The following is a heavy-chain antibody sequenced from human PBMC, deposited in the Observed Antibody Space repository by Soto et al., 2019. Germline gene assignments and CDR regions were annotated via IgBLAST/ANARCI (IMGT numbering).Heavy chain of an antibody. D-gene: IGHD5-12*01. V-gene: IGHV3-48*01. CDR2: ISSSSSTI. CDR3: ARDQKVATILYYYYMDV. CDR1: GFTFSSYS. Sequence: LRLSCAASGFTFSSYSMNWVRQAPGKGLEWVSYISSSSSTIYYADSVKGRFTISRDNAKNSLYLQMNSLRAEDTAVYYCARDQKVATILYYYYMDVWGKGTTVTVSS. J-gene: IGHJ6*03.